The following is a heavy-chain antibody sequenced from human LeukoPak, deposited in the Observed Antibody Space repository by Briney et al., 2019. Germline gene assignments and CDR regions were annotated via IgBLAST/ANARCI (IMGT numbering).Heavy chain of an antibody. D-gene: IGHD3-3*01. CDR2: ISGSGGST. Sequence: GGSLRLSCAASGFTFSSYATSWVRQAPGKGLEWVSAISGSGGSTYYADSVKGRFTISRDNAKNSLYLQMNSLRAEDTAVYYRARDSTISSRDFDYWGQGTLVTVSS. CDR3: ARDSTISSRDFDY. J-gene: IGHJ4*02. V-gene: IGHV3-23*01. CDR1: GFTFSSYA.